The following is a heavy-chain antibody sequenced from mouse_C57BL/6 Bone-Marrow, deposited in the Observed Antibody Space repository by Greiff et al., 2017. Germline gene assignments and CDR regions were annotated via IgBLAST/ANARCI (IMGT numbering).Heavy chain of an antibody. J-gene: IGHJ4*01. Sequence: EVMLVESGGGLVQPGGSLKLSCAASGFTFSDYYMYWVRQTPEKRLEWVAYISNGGGSTYYPDTVKGRFTISSDNAKTTLYMQMGRLKSEDTAMYYCARDEMDYWGQGTSVPVSS. V-gene: IGHV5-12*01. CDR2: ISNGGGST. CDR1: GFTFSDYY. CDR3: ARDEMDY.